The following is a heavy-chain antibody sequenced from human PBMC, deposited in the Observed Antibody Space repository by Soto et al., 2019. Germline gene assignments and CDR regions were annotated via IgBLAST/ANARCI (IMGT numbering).Heavy chain of an antibody. CDR1: GFPISSTYS. CDR3: ARDLGGSTYYYDSSGYYPTGY. V-gene: IGHV4-38-2*02. CDR2: ISHSGTT. D-gene: IGHD3-22*01. Sequence: SETLSLTCLVSGFPISSTYSWGWIRQPPGKGLEWIGSISHSGTTSYSPSLTSRVSISVDTSKNQVSLKLTSVTAADTAVYYCARDLGGSTYYYDSSGYYPTGYWGQGTLVTVSS. J-gene: IGHJ4*02.